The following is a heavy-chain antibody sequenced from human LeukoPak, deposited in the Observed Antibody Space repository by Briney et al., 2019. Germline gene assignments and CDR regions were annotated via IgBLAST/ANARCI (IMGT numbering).Heavy chain of an antibody. CDR1: GFTFSSYW. J-gene: IGHJ4*02. CDR3: ARDQGPYGDYYFDY. Sequence: GGSLRLSCAASGFTFSSYWMSWVRQAPGKGLGWVANIKQDGSEKYYVDSVKGRFTISRDNAKNSLYLQMNSLRAEDTAVYYCARDQGPYGDYYFDYWGQGTLVTVSS. D-gene: IGHD4-17*01. V-gene: IGHV3-7*01. CDR2: IKQDGSEK.